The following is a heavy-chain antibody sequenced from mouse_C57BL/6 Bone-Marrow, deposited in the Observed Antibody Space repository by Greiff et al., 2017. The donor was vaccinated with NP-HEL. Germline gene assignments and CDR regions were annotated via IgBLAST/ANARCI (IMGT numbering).Heavy chain of an antibody. CDR1: GYSITSGYY. CDR3: ARYYDYDGGFAY. CDR2: IRYDGSN. Sequence: EVQLQQSGPGLVKPSQSLSLTCSVTGYSITSGYYWNWIRQFPGNKLEWVGYIRYDGSNNYNQSLKNRISITRDTSNNQFFLKLNSVTTEDTATEYCARYYDYDGGFAYWGQGTLVTVSA. D-gene: IGHD2-4*01. V-gene: IGHV3-6*01. J-gene: IGHJ3*01.